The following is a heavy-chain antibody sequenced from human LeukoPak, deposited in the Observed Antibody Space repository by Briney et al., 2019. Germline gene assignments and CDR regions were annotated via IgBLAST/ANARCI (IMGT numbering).Heavy chain of an antibody. V-gene: IGHV4-61*08. D-gene: IGHD3-10*01. CDR1: GGSVTTYGSC. J-gene: IGHJ4*02. Sequence: SETLSLTCTVSGGSVTTYGSCWSWIRQPPGKGLEWIAYDYCGGNTNYNPSLKSRVTISVDTYKNQFSLKLSSVTAADTAVYYCARDYYGSLDYWGQGILVTVSS. CDR3: ARDYYGSLDY. CDR2: DYCGGNT.